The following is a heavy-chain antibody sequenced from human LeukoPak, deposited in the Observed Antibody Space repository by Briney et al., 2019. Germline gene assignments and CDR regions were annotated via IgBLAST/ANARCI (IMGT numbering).Heavy chain of an antibody. Sequence: GRPLRLSCAASGFTFSSYGMPWVRQAPGKGLEWVAVISYDGSNKYYADSVKGRFTISRDNSKNTLYLQMNSLRAEDTAVYYCASLIRGLVRGDNWFDPWGQGTLVTVSS. CDR1: GFTFSSYG. CDR3: ASLIRGLVRGDNWFDP. CDR2: ISYDGSNK. J-gene: IGHJ5*02. V-gene: IGHV3-30*19. D-gene: IGHD6-19*01.